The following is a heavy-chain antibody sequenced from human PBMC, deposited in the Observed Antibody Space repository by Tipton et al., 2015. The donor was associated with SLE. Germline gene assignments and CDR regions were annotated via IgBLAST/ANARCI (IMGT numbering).Heavy chain of an antibody. Sequence: SLRLSCAASGFTFDDYAMHWVRQAPGKGLGWVSGISWNSGSIGYADSVKGRFTISRDNAKNSLYLQMNSLRAEDTALYYCAKDSHGSGWFDYWGQGTLVTVSS. CDR1: GFTFDDYA. V-gene: IGHV3-9*01. CDR3: AKDSHGSGWFDY. CDR2: ISWNSGSI. D-gene: IGHD6-19*01. J-gene: IGHJ4*02.